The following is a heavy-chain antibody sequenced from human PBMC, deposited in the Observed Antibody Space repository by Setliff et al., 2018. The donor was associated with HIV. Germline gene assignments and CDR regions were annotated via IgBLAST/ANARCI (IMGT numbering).Heavy chain of an antibody. D-gene: IGHD2-8*01. CDR2: IYSNGRT. Sequence: PSETLSLTCTVSGGSITSGSYYWSWIRQPAGKGLEWIGRIYSNGRTTHNPSLKSRVTISRDTSENQFSLRLSSVTAADTAVYYCARGCYTVRIDYWGQGTRVTVSS. J-gene: IGHJ4*02. CDR3: ARGCYTVRIDY. V-gene: IGHV4-61*02. CDR1: GGSITSGSYY.